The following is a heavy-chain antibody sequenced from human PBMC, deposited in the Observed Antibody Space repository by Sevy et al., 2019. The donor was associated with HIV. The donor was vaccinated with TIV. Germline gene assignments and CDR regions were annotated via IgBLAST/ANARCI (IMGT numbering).Heavy chain of an antibody. D-gene: IGHD2-8*01. CDR1: GFTFSYAW. Sequence: GGSLRLSCAASGFTFSYAWMSWARQAPGKGLEWVGRIKARADGGTTDYAAPVKGRFTISRDDSKNTLYLQMNSLKAEDTAVYYCSTDPIIVLLVTDGMDVWGQGTTVTVSS. J-gene: IGHJ6*02. CDR3: STDPIIVLLVTDGMDV. CDR2: IKARADGGTT. V-gene: IGHV3-15*01.